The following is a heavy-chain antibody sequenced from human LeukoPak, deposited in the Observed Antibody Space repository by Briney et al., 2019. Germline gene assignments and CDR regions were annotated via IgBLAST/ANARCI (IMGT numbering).Heavy chain of an antibody. CDR2: INWSGDSI. D-gene: IGHD6-13*01. V-gene: IGHV3-20*04. CDR1: GLTFDDYG. J-gene: IGHJ4*02. CDR3: ARRTYGATAGRGDPYYFDY. Sequence: GGSLRLSCAASGLTFDDYGMTWVRQAPGKGLEWDSGINWSGDSITYADSVKGRFTISRDNAKNSLYLQMNRLRVEDTALYYCARRTYGATAGRGDPYYFDYWGQGTLVTVSS.